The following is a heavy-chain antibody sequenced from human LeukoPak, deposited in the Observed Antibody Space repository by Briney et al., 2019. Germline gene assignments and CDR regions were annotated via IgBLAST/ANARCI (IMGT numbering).Heavy chain of an antibody. V-gene: IGHV1-69*05. J-gene: IGHJ4*02. D-gene: IGHD1-1*01. Sequence: GASVKVSCKASGGTFSSYAISWVRQAPGQGLEWMGRIIPIFGTANYAQKFQGRVTITTDESTSTAYMELSSLRSEDTAVYYCGGGGWNDGPFDYWGQGTLVTVSS. CDR1: GGTFSSYA. CDR3: GGGGWNDGPFDY. CDR2: IIPIFGTA.